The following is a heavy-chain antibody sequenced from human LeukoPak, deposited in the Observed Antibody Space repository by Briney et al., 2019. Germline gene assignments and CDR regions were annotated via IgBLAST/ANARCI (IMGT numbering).Heavy chain of an antibody. CDR1: GFTFDDYG. Sequence: GGSLRLSCAASGFTFDDYGLSWVRQAPGKGLEWVAVISYDGSNKYYADSVKGRFTISRDNSKNTLYLQMNSLRAEDTAVYYCARRGAAAGTRSDYFDYWGQGTLVTVSS. CDR2: ISYDGSNK. V-gene: IGHV3-30*03. J-gene: IGHJ4*02. CDR3: ARRGAAAGTRSDYFDY. D-gene: IGHD6-13*01.